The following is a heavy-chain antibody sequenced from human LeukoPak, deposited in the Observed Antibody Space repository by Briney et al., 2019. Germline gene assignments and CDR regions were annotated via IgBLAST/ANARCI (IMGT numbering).Heavy chain of an antibody. D-gene: IGHD3-10*01. CDR3: ARHQGYYGSGGPNFDY. Sequence: GESLKISCKGSGYSFTTYWIGWVRQMPGKGLEWMGIIYPGDSDTRYSPSFQGQVTISVDRSISTAYLQWSSLKASDTAMYYCARHQGYYGSGGPNFDYWGQGTLVTVSS. J-gene: IGHJ4*02. CDR1: GYSFTTYW. V-gene: IGHV5-51*01. CDR2: IYPGDSDT.